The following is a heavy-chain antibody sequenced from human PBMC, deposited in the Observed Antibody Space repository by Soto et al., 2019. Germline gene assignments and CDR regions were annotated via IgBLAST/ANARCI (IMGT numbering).Heavy chain of an antibody. V-gene: IGHV3-64*01. CDR3: ARGSVGVPAVNWFDP. Sequence: GGSLRLSYAASGFTFSSYAMHWVRQAPGKGLEYVSAISSNGGSTYYANSVKGRFTISRDNSKNTLYLQMGSLRAEDMAVYYCARGSVGVPAVNWFDPWGQGTLVTVSS. CDR1: GFTFSSYA. D-gene: IGHD2-2*01. CDR2: ISSNGGST. J-gene: IGHJ5*02.